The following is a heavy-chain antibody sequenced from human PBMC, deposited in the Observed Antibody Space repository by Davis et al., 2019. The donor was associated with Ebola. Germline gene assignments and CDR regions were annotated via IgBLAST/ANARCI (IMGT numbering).Heavy chain of an antibody. D-gene: IGHD5/OR15-5a*01. CDR2: IYNTAST. CDR1: GGSINHYY. Sequence: PSETLSLTCTVSGGSINHYYWSWVRQPPGKGLEWVGFIYNTASTNYNPSLSSRVTISMDTSKNQLSLNLRSVTAADSAVYYCARAVTPSTPFNYFYYMDVWGKGTTVTVSS. CDR3: ARAVTPSTPFNYFYYMDV. V-gene: IGHV4-59*01. J-gene: IGHJ6*03.